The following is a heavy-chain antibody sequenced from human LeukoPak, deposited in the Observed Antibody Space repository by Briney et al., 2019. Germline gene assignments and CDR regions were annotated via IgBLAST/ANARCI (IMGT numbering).Heavy chain of an antibody. CDR1: GFTFSDYY. Sequence: GGSLRLSCAASGFTFSDYYMSWIRQTPGKGLEWVSYISSSGSTIYYADSVKGRFTISRDNAKNSLYLQMNSLRAEDTAVYYCARAKMISSGTSYYFDYWGQGTLVTVSS. V-gene: IGHV3-11*01. D-gene: IGHD3-22*01. CDR3: ARAKMISSGTSYYFDY. CDR2: ISSSGSTI. J-gene: IGHJ4*02.